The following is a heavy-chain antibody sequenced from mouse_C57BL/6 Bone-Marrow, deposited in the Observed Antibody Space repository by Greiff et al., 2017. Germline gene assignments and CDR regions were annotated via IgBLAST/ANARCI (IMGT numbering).Heavy chain of an antibody. D-gene: IGHD2-5*01. J-gene: IGHJ1*03. V-gene: IGHV1-55*01. CDR1: GYSFTSYW. CDR3: ARPYYSNYRYFDV. CDR2: IYPGSGST. Sequence: QVQLQQPGAELVKPGASVKMSCKASGYSFTSYWITWVKQRPGQGLEWIGDIYPGSGSTNYNEKFKSKATLSVDPSSSTAYMQLSSLTSEASAVYYCARPYYSNYRYFDVWGTGTTVTVSS.